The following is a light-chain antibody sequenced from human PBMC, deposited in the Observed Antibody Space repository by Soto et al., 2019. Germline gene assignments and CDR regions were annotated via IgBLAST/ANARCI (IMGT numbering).Light chain of an antibody. J-gene: IGLJ1*01. CDR2: SNN. CDR3: ATWDDRIYV. Sequence: QSVLTQPPSASGTPGQRVTISCSGGSSNIRRNVVNWYQQFPGTAPKLLIYSNNQRPSGIPDRFSASKSGTSASLAISGLQSEDEADYYCATWDDRIYVFGAGTKVTVL. V-gene: IGLV1-44*01. CDR1: SSNIRRNV.